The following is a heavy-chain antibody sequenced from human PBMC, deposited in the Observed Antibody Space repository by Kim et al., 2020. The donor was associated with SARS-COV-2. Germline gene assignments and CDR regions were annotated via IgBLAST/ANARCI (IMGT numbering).Heavy chain of an antibody. CDR1: GFTFSSYD. J-gene: IGHJ6*02. CDR3: ARAGYYYGSGSYPHYWYYGMDV. Sequence: GGSLRLSCAASGFTFSSYDMHWVRQVTGKGLEWVSAIGTAGDTYYPGSVKGRFTISRENAKNSLYLQMNSLRAGDTAVYYCARAGYYYGSGSYPHYWYYGMDVWGQGTTVTVPS. CDR2: IGTAGDT. V-gene: IGHV3-13*01. D-gene: IGHD3-10*01.